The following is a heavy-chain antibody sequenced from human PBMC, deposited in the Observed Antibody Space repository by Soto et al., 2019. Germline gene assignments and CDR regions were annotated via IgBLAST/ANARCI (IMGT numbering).Heavy chain of an antibody. Sequence: QLQLQESGSGLVKPSQTLSLTCAVSGGSISSGGYSWSWIRQPPGKGLECIGYIYHSRSTYYTPSLKSRVPISVARSKNPFSLKLSSVTAADTAVYYCARGPPLGYWGQGTLVTVSS. CDR2: IYHSRST. J-gene: IGHJ4*02. CDR1: GGSISSGGYS. CDR3: ARGPPLGY. V-gene: IGHV4-30-2*01.